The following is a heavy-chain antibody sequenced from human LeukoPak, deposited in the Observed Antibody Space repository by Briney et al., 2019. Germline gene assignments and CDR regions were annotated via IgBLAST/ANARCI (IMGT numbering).Heavy chain of an antibody. CDR3: ARDRFGKQQLPWGYMDV. CDR1: GFTFSSYG. CDR2: ISYDGSNK. D-gene: IGHD6-13*01. V-gene: IGHV3-30*03. Sequence: QPGGSLRLSCAASGFTFSSYGMHWVRQAPGKGLEWVAVISYDGSNKYYADSVKGRFTISRDNSKNTLYLQMNSLRAEDTAVYYCARDRFGKQQLPWGYMDVWGKGPRSPSP. J-gene: IGHJ6*03.